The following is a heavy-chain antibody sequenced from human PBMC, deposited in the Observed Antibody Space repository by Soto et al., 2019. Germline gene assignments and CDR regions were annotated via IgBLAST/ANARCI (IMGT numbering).Heavy chain of an antibody. D-gene: IGHD3-16*01. J-gene: IGHJ3*02. CDR1: GFTFSSYS. Sequence: GGSLRLSCAASGFTFSSYSMNWVRQAPGKGLEWVSSISSSSSYIYYADSVKGRFTISRDNAKNSLYLQMYSLRAEDTAVYYCARDRGLGFDAFDIWGQGTMVTVSS. CDR3: ARDRGLGFDAFDI. V-gene: IGHV3-21*01. CDR2: ISSSSSYI.